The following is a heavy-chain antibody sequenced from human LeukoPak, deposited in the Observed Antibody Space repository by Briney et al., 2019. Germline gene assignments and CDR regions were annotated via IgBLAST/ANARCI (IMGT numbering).Heavy chain of an antibody. Sequence: GGSLRLSCAASGFTFSNAWMSWVRQAPGKGLEWVGRIKSKTDGGTTDYAAPVKGRFTISRDDSKNTLYLQMNSLKTEDTAVYYCPTDGQTTPDGSSWPGGLYFDLGGRATLVTVPS. D-gene: IGHD6-13*01. V-gene: IGHV3-15*01. CDR1: GFTFSNAW. J-gene: IGHJ2*01. CDR3: PTDGQTTPDGSSWPGGLYFDL. CDR2: IKSKTDGGTT.